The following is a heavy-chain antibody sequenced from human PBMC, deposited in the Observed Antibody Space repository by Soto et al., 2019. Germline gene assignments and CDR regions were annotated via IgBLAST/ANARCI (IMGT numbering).Heavy chain of an antibody. Sequence: ERLCGACTVYGGSFSGYYWSWIRQPPGKGLEWIGEINHSGSTNYNPSLKSRVTISVDTSKNQFSLKLSSVTAADPAVYYCARDSSSWDYGMDVWGQGTTVTVPS. J-gene: IGHJ6*02. D-gene: IGHD6-13*01. CDR2: INHSGST. V-gene: IGHV4-34*01. CDR3: ARDSSSWDYGMDV. CDR1: GGSFSGYY.